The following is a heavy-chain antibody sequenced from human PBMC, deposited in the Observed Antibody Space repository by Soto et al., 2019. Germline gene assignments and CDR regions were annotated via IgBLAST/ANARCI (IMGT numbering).Heavy chain of an antibody. Sequence: SETLSLTCTVSGASISGFYWSWIRKSAGKGLEWIGRIYATGTTDYNPSLKSRVMMTVDTSKKQFSLKLRSVTAADTAVYYCVRDGTKTLRDWFDPWGQGISVTVSS. CDR1: GASISGFY. V-gene: IGHV4-4*07. CDR3: VRDGTKTLRDWFDP. J-gene: IGHJ5*02. CDR2: IYATGTT. D-gene: IGHD1-1*01.